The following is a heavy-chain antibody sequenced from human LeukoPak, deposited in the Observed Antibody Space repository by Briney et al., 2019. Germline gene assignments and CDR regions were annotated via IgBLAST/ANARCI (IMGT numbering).Heavy chain of an antibody. Sequence: SVKVSCKASGGTFSSYAISWVRQAPGQGLEWMGRIIPILGTATYAQKFQGRVTITADKSTSTAYMELSSLRSEDTAVYYCARGTQRGYSSSWPLLVDYWGQGTLVTVSS. D-gene: IGHD6-13*01. CDR3: ARGTQRGYSSSWPLLVDY. CDR2: IIPILGTA. J-gene: IGHJ4*02. CDR1: GGTFSSYA. V-gene: IGHV1-69*04.